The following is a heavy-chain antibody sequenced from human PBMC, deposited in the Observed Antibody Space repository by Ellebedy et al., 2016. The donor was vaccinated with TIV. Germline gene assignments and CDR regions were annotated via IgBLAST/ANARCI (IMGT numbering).Heavy chain of an antibody. V-gene: IGHV3-33*01. CDR1: GFTFSSYG. CDR2: IRNDGNNA. Sequence: PGGSLRLSCAASGFTFSSYGMHWVRQAPGKGLEWVAAIRNDGNNAYYADSVKGRFTISKENSKTTLYLKMNGLSAEDTALYYCARWYGSGTYYLDPWGQGTLVTVSS. D-gene: IGHD3-10*01. J-gene: IGHJ5*01. CDR3: ARWYGSGTYYLDP.